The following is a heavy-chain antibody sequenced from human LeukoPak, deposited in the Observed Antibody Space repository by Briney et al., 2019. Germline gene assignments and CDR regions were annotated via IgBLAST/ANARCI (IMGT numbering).Heavy chain of an antibody. D-gene: IGHD2-21*02. CDR3: ARDRKLLWYFDL. J-gene: IGHJ2*01. CDR1: GFTFSSYW. V-gene: IGHV3-7*01. Sequence: GGSLRLSCAASGFTFSSYWMTWVRQAPGKGLEWVANIKQGGSERYYVDSVKGRFTISRDNAKNTLYLQMNSLRAEDTAVYYCARDRKLLWYFDLWGRGTLVTVSS. CDR2: IKQGGSER.